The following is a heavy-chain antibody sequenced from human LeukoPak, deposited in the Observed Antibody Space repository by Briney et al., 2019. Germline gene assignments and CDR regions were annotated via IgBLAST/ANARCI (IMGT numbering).Heavy chain of an antibody. J-gene: IGHJ4*02. CDR3: AKSRWNDHLFDS. CDR2: ISGSGDTT. CDR1: GFIFSSHA. Sequence: GGSLRLSCAASGFIFSSHAMSWVRQAPGEGLEWVSVISGSGDTTSHADSVKGRFTISRDNSKDTLYLQMDSLRAEDTAVYFCAKSRWNDHLFDSWGQGTLVTVSS. V-gene: IGHV3-23*01. D-gene: IGHD1-1*01.